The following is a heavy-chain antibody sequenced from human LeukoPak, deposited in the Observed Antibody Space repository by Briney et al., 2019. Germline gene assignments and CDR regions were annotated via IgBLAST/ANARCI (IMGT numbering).Heavy chain of an antibody. CDR1: GFTVTSHY. V-gene: IGHV3-66*01. CDR2: IYSIAGGGYT. D-gene: IGHD3-22*01. J-gene: IGHJ4*02. CDR3: ARDPFDNSVHY. Sequence: GGSLRLSCEVSGFTVTSHYVSWVRQAPGKGLEWVSLIYSIAGGGYTYYTDSVKGRFTFSRDNSKNTLFLQMNSLRVEDTAVYYCARDPFDNSVHYWGQGTLVTVSS.